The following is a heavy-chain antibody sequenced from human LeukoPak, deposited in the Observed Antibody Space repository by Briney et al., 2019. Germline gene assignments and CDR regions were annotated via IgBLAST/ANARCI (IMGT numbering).Heavy chain of an antibody. V-gene: IGHV5-51*01. CDR2: IYPGDSDI. D-gene: IGHD2-21*01. Sequence: GESLKISCKGSGYSFTNYWIAWVRQMPGKGLEWMGIIYPGDSDIRYSPSFQGQVTISADNSISTAYLQWSSLKASDTAMYYCASTHTYRSDYWGQGTLVTVSS. CDR1: GYSFTNYW. CDR3: ASTHTYRSDY. J-gene: IGHJ4*02.